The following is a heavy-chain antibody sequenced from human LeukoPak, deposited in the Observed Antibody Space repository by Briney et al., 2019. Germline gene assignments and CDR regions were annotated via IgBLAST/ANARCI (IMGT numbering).Heavy chain of an antibody. CDR3: ARERRYSSSSCYYYYMGV. CDR2: IIPIFGTA. J-gene: IGHJ6*03. CDR1: GGTFSSYA. D-gene: IGHD6-6*01. V-gene: IGHV1-69*05. Sequence: SVKVSCKASGGTFSSYAISWVRQAPGQGLEWMGGIIPIFGTANYAQKFQGRVTITTDESTSTAYMELSSLRSEDTAVYYCARERRYSSSSCYYYYMGVWGKGTTVTVSS.